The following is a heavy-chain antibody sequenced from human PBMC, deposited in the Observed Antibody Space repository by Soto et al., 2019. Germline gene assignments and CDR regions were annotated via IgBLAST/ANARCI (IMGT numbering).Heavy chain of an antibody. CDR3: ARAGGTTVTGLWHFDS. CDR1: GFTFSNFA. Sequence: QVQLVESGGGVVQPGRSLRLSCAASGFTFSNFAMHWVRQAPGKGLEWVGVISFDGSYQYYADSVKGRFTISRDNSKKTLYLEMNSLRAEDTAVYYCARAGGTTVTGLWHFDSWGQGTLVTVSS. V-gene: IGHV3-30*03. D-gene: IGHD4-17*01. CDR2: ISFDGSYQ. J-gene: IGHJ4*02.